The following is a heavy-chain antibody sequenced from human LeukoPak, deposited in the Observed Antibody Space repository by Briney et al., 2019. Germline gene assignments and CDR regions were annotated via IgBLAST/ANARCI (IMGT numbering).Heavy chain of an antibody. V-gene: IGHV3-30-3*01. D-gene: IGHD3-10*01. Sequence: GTSLRLSCAASGFTFATYAIHWVRQAPGKGLEWVAVMSYDGNNKYYADSVKGRFTISRDNTKNTMYLQMNSLRAEDTAVYYCARDGDAAIRGVNFDYWGQGTLVTVSS. CDR1: GFTFATYA. CDR3: ARDGDAAIRGVNFDY. CDR2: MSYDGNNK. J-gene: IGHJ4*02.